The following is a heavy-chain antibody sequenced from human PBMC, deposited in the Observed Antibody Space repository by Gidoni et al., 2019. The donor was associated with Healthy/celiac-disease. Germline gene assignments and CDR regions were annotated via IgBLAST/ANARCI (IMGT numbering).Heavy chain of an antibody. D-gene: IGHD6-19*01. V-gene: IGHV3-9*01. Sequence: EVQLVESGGGLVQPGRSLRLSCAASGFPFDDYAMHWVRQAPGKGLEWVSGISWNSGSIGYADSVKGRFTISRDNAKNSLYLQMNSLRAEDTALYYCAKDTGYSSGWYSDWGQGTLVTVSS. J-gene: IGHJ4*02. CDR1: GFPFDDYA. CDR3: AKDTGYSSGWYSD. CDR2: ISWNSGSI.